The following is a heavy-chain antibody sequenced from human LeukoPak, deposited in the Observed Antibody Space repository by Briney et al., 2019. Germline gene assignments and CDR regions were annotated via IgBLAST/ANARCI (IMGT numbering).Heavy chain of an antibody. CDR3: ARDIYDFWSGYCDY. J-gene: IGHJ4*02. D-gene: IGHD3-3*01. V-gene: IGHV3-7*01. Sequence: GGSLRLSCAASGFTFSSYSMNWVRQAPGKGLEWVANIKQDGSEKYYVDFVKGRFTISRDNAKNSLYLQMNSPRAEDTAVYYCARDIYDFWSGYCDYWGQGTLVTVSS. CDR1: GFTFSSYS. CDR2: IKQDGSEK.